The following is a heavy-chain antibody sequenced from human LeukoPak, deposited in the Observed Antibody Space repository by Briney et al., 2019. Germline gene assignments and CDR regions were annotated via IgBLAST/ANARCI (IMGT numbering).Heavy chain of an antibody. CDR3: ARADRFRGAFDI. CDR1: GGSISSYY. V-gene: IGHV4-59*01. D-gene: IGHD3-10*01. CDR2: IYYSGST. J-gene: IGHJ3*02. Sequence: SETLSLTCTVSGGSISSYYWSWIRQPPGKGLEWIGYIYYSGSTNYNPSLKSRVTISVDTSKNQFSLKLSSVTAADTAVYYCARADRFRGAFDIWGQGTMVTVSS.